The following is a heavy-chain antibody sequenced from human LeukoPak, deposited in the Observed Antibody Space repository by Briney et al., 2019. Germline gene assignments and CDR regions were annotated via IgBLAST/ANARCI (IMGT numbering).Heavy chain of an antibody. CDR3: ASAWGNHWGFSFDY. Sequence: GGSLRLSCAASGFTFSNYVMSWVRQAPGKGLEWVSGISGSGDSTYYADSVKGRFTISRDNSKNTLYLRMNSLRAEDTAVYYCASAWGNHWGFSFDYWGQGTLVTVSS. CDR2: ISGSGDST. J-gene: IGHJ4*02. D-gene: IGHD7-27*01. V-gene: IGHV3-23*01. CDR1: GFTFSNYV.